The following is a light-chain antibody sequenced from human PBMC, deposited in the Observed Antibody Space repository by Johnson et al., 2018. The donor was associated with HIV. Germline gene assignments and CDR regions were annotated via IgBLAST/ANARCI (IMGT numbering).Light chain of an antibody. J-gene: IGLJ1*01. V-gene: IGLV1-51*02. Sequence: QSVLTQPPSVSAAPGQKVTISCSGSSSNIGNNYVSWYQQLPGTAPKLLIYENNKRPSGIPDQFSGSKSGTSATLGITGLQTGDEADYYCGTWDSSLSAAVFGTGTKVTVL. CDR2: ENN. CDR3: GTWDSSLSAAV. CDR1: SSNIGNNY.